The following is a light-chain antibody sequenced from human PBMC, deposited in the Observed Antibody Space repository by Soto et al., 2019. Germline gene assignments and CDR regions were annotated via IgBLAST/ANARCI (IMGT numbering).Light chain of an antibody. CDR3: MQGTLLPNT. CDR1: QSLVHSDGIAY. Sequence: DVLMTQSQLSLPVTLVQPASISCRSNQSLVHSDGIAYFSWFQQRPGRSPRRLIYKVSKRDSGVPARFSGSGSGTDFALKISRVEAEDVGVYYCMQGTLLPNTFCQVTRLEIK. J-gene: IGKJ5*01. CDR2: KVS. V-gene: IGKV2-30*02.